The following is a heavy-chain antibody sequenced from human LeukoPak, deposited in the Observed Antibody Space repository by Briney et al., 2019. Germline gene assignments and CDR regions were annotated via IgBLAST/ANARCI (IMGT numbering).Heavy chain of an antibody. V-gene: IGHV4-39*07. D-gene: IGHD6-13*01. J-gene: IGHJ4*02. CDR1: GGSISSNNHY. Sequence: SETLSLTCTVSGGSISSNNHYWGWIRQPPGKGLEWIGRIYTSGSTNYNPSLKSRVTMSVDTSKNQFSLKLSSVTAADTAVYYCARAGAVAGLGLFDYWGQGTLVTVSS. CDR2: IYTSGST. CDR3: ARAGAVAGLGLFDY.